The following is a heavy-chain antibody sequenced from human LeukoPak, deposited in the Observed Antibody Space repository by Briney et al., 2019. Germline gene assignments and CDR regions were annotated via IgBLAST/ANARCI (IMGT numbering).Heavy chain of an antibody. CDR1: GGSISRYY. CDR3: ARDRGDRIDC. V-gene: IGHV4-59*01. CDR2: IHYSGST. D-gene: IGHD3-10*01. Sequence: SETLSLTCTVSGGSISRYYWTWIGQPPGKGLEWIGYIHYSGSTYYNPSLKSRVTISVDTSKIQSSLKLCSVTAADTAVYYCARDRGDRIDCWGQGTLVTVSS. J-gene: IGHJ4*02.